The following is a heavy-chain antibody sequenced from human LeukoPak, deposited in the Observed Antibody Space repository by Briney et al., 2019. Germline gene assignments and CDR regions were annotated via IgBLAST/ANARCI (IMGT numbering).Heavy chain of an antibody. V-gene: IGHV1-2*06. Sequence: ASVKVSCKASGYTLTGYYLHWVRQAPGQGLEWMGRINPNSGGTNYAQKFQGRVTMTRDTSTSTVYMELSSLRSEDTAVYYCARPRVAAAGNIDYWGQGTLVTVSS. J-gene: IGHJ4*02. D-gene: IGHD6-13*01. CDR2: INPNSGGT. CDR3: ARPRVAAAGNIDY. CDR1: GYTLTGYY.